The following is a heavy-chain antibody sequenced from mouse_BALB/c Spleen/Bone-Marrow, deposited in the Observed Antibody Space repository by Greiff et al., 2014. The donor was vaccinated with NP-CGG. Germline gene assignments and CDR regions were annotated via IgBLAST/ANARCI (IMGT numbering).Heavy chain of an antibody. J-gene: IGHJ4*01. V-gene: IGHV1-26*01. CDR1: GYSFSGYY. CDR2: VHPNNGGT. Sequence: EVKLMESGPDLVKPGASVKISCKASGYSFSGYYMHWVKQSHGKSLEWIGRVHPNNGGTSYKQKFKGKAILNVDMSSSTAYMEVRSLTSEDSAVYYCARYGSYVGGTMDYWGQGTSVTVSS. D-gene: IGHD1-1*02. CDR3: ARYGSYVGGTMDY.